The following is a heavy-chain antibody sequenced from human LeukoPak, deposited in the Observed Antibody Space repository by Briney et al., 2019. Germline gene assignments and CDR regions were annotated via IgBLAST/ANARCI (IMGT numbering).Heavy chain of an antibody. D-gene: IGHD6-19*01. V-gene: IGHV5-51*01. CDR3: ARHSSGWLLDY. J-gene: IGHJ4*02. Sequence: GESLKISCKASGNTFTSYWIAWVRQRPGKGLEWMGIIYPGDSDTRYSPSFQGQVNISVDKSISTAYLQWSSLNASDTATYYCARHSSGWLLDYWGQGTLVTVSS. CDR1: GNTFTSYW. CDR2: IYPGDSDT.